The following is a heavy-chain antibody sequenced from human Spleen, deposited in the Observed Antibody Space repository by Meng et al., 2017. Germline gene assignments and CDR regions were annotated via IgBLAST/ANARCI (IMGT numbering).Heavy chain of an antibody. J-gene: IGHJ4*02. D-gene: IGHD1-26*01. V-gene: IGHV4-61*01. CDR2: IYNSGTT. Sequence: SETLSLTCTVSGGSVSSGYYYWNWIRQPPGKGLEWIGYIYNSGTTNYNPSLKSRVTISVDTSKNQFSLKLSSVAAADTAVYYCAKFGVGAQNWVVDYWGQGTLVTVSS. CDR3: AKFGVGAQNWVVDY. CDR1: GGSVSSGYYY.